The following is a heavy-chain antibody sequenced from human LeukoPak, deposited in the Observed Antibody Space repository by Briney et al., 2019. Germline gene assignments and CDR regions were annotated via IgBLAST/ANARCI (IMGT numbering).Heavy chain of an antibody. CDR3: ASAVAGTY. D-gene: IGHD6-19*01. V-gene: IGHV3-30-3*01. J-gene: IGHJ4*02. CDR2: ISYDGSNK. CDR1: GFTFSSYA. Sequence: PGRSLRLSCAASGFTFSSYAMHWVRQAPGKGLEWVAVISYDGSNKYYVDSVKGRFTISRDNSKNTLYLQMNSLRAEDTAVYYCASAVAGTYWGQGTLVTVSS.